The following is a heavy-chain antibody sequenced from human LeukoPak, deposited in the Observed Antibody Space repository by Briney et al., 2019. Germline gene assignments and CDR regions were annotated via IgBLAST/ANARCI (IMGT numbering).Heavy chain of an antibody. Sequence: PSETLSLTCAVYGGSFSGYYWSWIRQPPGKGLEWIGEINHSGSTYYNPSLKSRVTISVDTSKNQFSLKLSSVTAADTAVYYCARIPGRYSSGWYFDYWGQGTLVTVSS. V-gene: IGHV4-34*01. CDR3: ARIPGRYSSGWYFDY. CDR2: INHSGST. D-gene: IGHD6-19*01. J-gene: IGHJ4*02. CDR1: GGSFSGYY.